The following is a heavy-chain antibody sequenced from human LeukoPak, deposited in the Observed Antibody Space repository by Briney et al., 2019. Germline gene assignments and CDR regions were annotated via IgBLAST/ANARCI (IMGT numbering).Heavy chain of an antibody. Sequence: NPGGSLRLSCAASGFTFSDYYMSWIRQAPGKGLEWVSYISSSGSTIYYADSVKGRFTISRDNAKNSLYLQMNSLRAEDTAVYYCARGGSKSVVPAAIPDYWGQGTLVTDSS. D-gene: IGHD2-2*01. CDR2: ISSSGSTI. CDR1: GFTFSDYY. CDR3: ARGGSKSVVPAAIPDY. J-gene: IGHJ4*02. V-gene: IGHV3-11*04.